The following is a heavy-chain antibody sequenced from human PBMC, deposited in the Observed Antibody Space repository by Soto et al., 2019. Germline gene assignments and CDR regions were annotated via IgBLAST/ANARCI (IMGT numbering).Heavy chain of an antibody. J-gene: IGHJ5*02. D-gene: IGHD3-10*01. Sequence: SETLSLTCNVSGGSISTSRSYWAWIRQPPGKGLEWIANIFYSGSTYYNPSLASRVTISVDTSKNEFSLKLSSVTAADTAVYYCARKLWFGEFSWFDPWGQGTLVTVS. CDR2: IFYSGST. V-gene: IGHV4-39*07. CDR1: GGSISTSRSY. CDR3: ARKLWFGEFSWFDP.